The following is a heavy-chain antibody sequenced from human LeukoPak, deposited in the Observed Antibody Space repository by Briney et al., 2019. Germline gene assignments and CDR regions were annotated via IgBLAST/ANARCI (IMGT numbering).Heavy chain of an antibody. CDR2: NKYDGSES. CDR3: AKSDWFDP. CDR1: GFTLSGHW. J-gene: IGHJ5*02. V-gene: IGHV3-74*01. Sequence: GGSLRLSCAASGFTLSGHWMHWFRQPPGKGLAWVSRNKYDGSESYYADSVKGRFTISRDNAKNTLYLQMNSLKVEDTAVYYCAKSDWFDPWGQGTLVTVSS.